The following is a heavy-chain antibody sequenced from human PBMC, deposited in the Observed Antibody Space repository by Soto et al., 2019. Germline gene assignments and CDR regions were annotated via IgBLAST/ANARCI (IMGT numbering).Heavy chain of an antibody. Sequence: GASVKVSCKASGFTFTSSAVQWVRQARGQRLEWIGWIVVGSGNTNYAQKFQERVTITRDMSTSTAYMELSSLRSEDTAVYYCAADRGGHISSSEGFAFDIWGQGTMVTVSS. J-gene: IGHJ3*02. V-gene: IGHV1-58*01. D-gene: IGHD6-6*01. CDR2: IVVGSGNT. CDR3: AADRGGHISSSEGFAFDI. CDR1: GFTFTSSA.